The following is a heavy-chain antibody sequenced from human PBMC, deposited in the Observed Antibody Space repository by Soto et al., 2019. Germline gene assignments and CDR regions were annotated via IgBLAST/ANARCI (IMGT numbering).Heavy chain of an antibody. V-gene: IGHV3-30*18. CDR3: AKFAVTTDFDY. J-gene: IGHJ4*02. D-gene: IGHD4-17*01. Sequence: GGSLRLSCAASGFTFSDYYMSWIRQAPGKGLEWVAVISYDGSNKYYADSVKGRFTISRDNSKNTLYLQMNSLRAEDTAVYYCAKFAVTTDFDYWGQGTLVTGSS. CDR1: GFTFSDYY. CDR2: ISYDGSNK.